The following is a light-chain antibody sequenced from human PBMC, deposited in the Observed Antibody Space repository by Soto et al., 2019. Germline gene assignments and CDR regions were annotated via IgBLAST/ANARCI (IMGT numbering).Light chain of an antibody. CDR3: CSYVGARTYV. J-gene: IGLJ1*01. V-gene: IGLV2-23*01. Sequence: QSFLTQPASVSGSPGQSITISCTGSVSDVGNFGPVSWYQQHPGQVPKLIIYEGNRRPSGVSSRFSGSKSGNTASLTISGLQAEDEADYYCCSYVGARTYVFGTGTKVTVL. CDR1: VSDVGNFGP. CDR2: EGN.